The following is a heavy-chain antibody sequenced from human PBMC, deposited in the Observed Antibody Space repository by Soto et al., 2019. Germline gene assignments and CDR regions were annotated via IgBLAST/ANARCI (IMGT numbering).Heavy chain of an antibody. D-gene: IGHD5-12*01. V-gene: IGHV4-34*01. J-gene: IGHJ6*02. Sequence: SETLSLTCAVYGGSFSGYYWTWIRQPPGTGLEWIGEINHSGSTNYNPSLKSRVTISVDTSKNQFSLKLSSVTAADTAVYYCARDIVASMSWGVSSYYGMDVWGQGTTVTVSS. CDR3: ARDIVASMSWGVSSYYGMDV. CDR1: GGSFSGYY. CDR2: INHSGST.